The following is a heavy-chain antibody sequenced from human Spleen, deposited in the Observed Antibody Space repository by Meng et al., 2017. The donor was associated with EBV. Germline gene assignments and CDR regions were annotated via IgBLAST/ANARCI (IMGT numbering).Heavy chain of an antibody. J-gene: IGHJ4*02. D-gene: IGHD2-15*01. Sequence: LQQSRPGLLKPSQTWAHTCAVSVVSISTVGYAWIWGRQPPGKGLEWIGHIYHSGSTYYNPSVKSRVIMSVDRSKNQFSLKLTSVTAADTAVYYCARSATGWFFYYDYWGQGTLVTVSS. CDR3: ARSATGWFFYYDY. CDR2: IYHSGST. CDR1: VVSISTVGYA. V-gene: IGHV4-30-2*01.